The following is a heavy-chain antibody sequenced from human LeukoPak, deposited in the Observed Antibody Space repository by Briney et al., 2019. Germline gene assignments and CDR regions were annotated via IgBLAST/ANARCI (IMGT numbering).Heavy chain of an antibody. CDR2: INHSGST. D-gene: IGHD2-2*01. J-gene: IGHJ4*02. CDR3: ARYVGYCSSTSCYAVDY. V-gene: IGHV4-39*07. CDR1: GGSIRSSYYY. Sequence: SETLSLTCTVSGGSIRSSYYYWGWIRQPPGKGLEWIGEINHSGSTNYNPSLKSRVTISVDTSKNQFSLKLSSVTAADTAVYYCARYVGYCSSTSCYAVDYWGQGTLVTVSS.